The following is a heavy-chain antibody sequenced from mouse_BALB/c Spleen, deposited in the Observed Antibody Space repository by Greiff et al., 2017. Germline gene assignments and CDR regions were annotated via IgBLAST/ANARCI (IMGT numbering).Heavy chain of an antibody. Sequence: EVKVEASGGGLVKPGGSLKLSCAASGFTFSSYAMSWVRQTPEQRLEWVASISSGGSTYYPDSVKGRFTISRDNARNILYLQMSSLRSEDTAMYYCARGPYYYGSSYFDYWGQGTTLTVSS. CDR3: ARGPYYYGSSYFDY. CDR2: ISSGGST. J-gene: IGHJ2*01. V-gene: IGHV5-6-5*01. CDR1: GFTFSSYA. D-gene: IGHD1-1*01.